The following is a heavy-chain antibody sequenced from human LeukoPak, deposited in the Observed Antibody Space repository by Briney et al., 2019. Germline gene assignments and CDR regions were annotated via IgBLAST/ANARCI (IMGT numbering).Heavy chain of an antibody. J-gene: IGHJ4*02. CDR2: IRYDGSNK. CDR3: AKDRVVPAAYDC. V-gene: IGHV3-30*02. CDR1: GFTFSSYG. D-gene: IGHD2-2*01. Sequence: GGSLRLSCAASGFTFSSYGMHWVRQAPGKGLEWVAFIRYDGSNKYYADSVKGRFTISRDNSKNTLYLQMNSLRAEDTAVYYCAKDRVVPAAYDCWGQGTLVTVSS.